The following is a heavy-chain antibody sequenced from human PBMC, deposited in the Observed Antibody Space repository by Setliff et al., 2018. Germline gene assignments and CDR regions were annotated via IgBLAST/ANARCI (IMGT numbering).Heavy chain of an antibody. D-gene: IGHD3-22*01. J-gene: IGHJ5*02. CDR2: IYSSGSS. V-gene: IGHV4-59*01. CDR3: ARAAKYDSSGYYVFWFDP. Sequence: PSETLSLTCSVSGGSISSSYWTWIRQPTGKGLEWIGYIYSSGSSNYNPSLKSRVTISVDTSKNQFSLRLISVTAADTAVYYCARAAKYDSSGYYVFWFDPWGQGNLVTVSS. CDR1: GGSISSSY.